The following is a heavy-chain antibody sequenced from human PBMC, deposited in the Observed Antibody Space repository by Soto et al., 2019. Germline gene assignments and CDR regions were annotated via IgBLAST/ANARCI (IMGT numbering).Heavy chain of an antibody. Sequence: TSETLSLTCTVSGGSISSYYWSWIRQPPGKGLEWIGYIYYSGSTNYNPSLKSRVTISVDTSKNQFSLKLSSVTAADTAVYYCARAEANPTGWFDPWGQGTLVTVSS. CDR1: GGSISSYY. V-gene: IGHV4-59*01. D-gene: IGHD1-26*01. CDR3: ARAEANPTGWFDP. CDR2: IYYSGST. J-gene: IGHJ5*02.